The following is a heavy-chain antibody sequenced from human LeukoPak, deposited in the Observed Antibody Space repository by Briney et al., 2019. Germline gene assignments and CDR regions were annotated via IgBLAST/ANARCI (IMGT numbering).Heavy chain of an antibody. CDR2: ISAYNGNT. CDR3: ARDDMGRDYYYYYGMDV. J-gene: IGHJ6*02. D-gene: IGHD2-15*01. V-gene: IGHV1-18*01. CDR1: GYTFTSYG. Sequence: GASVKVSCTASGYTFTSYGISWVRQAPGQGLEWMGWISAYNGNTNYAQKLQGRVTMTTDTSTSTAYMELRSLRSDDTAVYYCARDDMGRDYYYYYGMDVWGQGTTVTVSS.